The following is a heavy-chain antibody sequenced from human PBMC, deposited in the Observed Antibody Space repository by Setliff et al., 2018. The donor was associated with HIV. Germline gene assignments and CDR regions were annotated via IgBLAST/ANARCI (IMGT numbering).Heavy chain of an antibody. D-gene: IGHD3-10*01. J-gene: IGHJ6*02. CDR2: MNTDGSST. Sequence: LRLSCAASGFTFSSYWMHWVRQAPGKGLVWVFGMNTDGSSTKYADSVKGRFTISRDNAKNTLYLQMDSLRGEDTAVYYCARGYYGSDLQNAMDVWGQGTTVTVSS. V-gene: IGHV3-74*03. CDR3: ARGYYGSDLQNAMDV. CDR1: GFTFSSYW.